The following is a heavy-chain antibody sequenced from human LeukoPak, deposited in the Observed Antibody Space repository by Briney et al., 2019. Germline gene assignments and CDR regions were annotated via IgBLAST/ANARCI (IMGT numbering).Heavy chain of an antibody. CDR2: INPSGGST. D-gene: IGHD6-13*01. J-gene: IGHJ6*02. CDR1: GYTFTSYY. V-gene: IGHV1-46*01. CDR3: ARTGYSSSWYYSVYYYYGMDV. Sequence: ASVRVSCKASGYTFTSYYMHWVRQAPGQGLEWMGIINPSGGSTSYAQKFQCRVTMTRDTSTSTVYMELSSLRSEDTAVYYCARTGYSSSWYYSVYYYYGMDVWGQGTTVTVSS.